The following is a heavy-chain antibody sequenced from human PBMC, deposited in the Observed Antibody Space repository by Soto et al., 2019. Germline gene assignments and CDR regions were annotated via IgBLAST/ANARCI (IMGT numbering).Heavy chain of an antibody. D-gene: IGHD2-2*01. V-gene: IGHV3-23*01. CDR3: AKRYHTTTSCFDY. CDR2: TSGGGGTT. CDR1: GFTFNSYA. J-gene: IGHJ4*02. Sequence: EVQLLESGGGLVQPGGSLRLSCAASGFTFNSYAMSWVRQAPGKGLEGVSITSGGGGTTYYADSVKGRFAISRDNSKNTLYLEMNSLRAEDTAVYFCAKRYHTTTSCFDYWGQGTLVTVSS.